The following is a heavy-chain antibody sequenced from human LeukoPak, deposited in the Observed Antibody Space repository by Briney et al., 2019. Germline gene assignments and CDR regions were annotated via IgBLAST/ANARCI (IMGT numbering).Heavy chain of an antibody. CDR2: IYCDNT. Sequence: PGGSLRLSCTVSGFTVSSNSMSWVRQAPWKGLEWVSFIYCDNTHYSDSVKGRFTISRDTSKNTLYLQMNSLRPEDTALYFCAIGADYCFPNWGQGTLVTVSS. CDR1: GFTVSSNS. J-gene: IGHJ4*02. D-gene: IGHD2/OR15-2a*01. V-gene: IGHV3-66*03. CDR3: AIGADYCFPN.